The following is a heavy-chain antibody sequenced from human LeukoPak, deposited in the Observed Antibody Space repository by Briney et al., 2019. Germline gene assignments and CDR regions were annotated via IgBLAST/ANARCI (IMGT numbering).Heavy chain of an antibody. D-gene: IGHD3-10*01. Sequence: GGSLRLSCAASGFTLSSYAMSWVRQAPGKGLEWVSSITGSGGDTHYADSVKGRLTISRDNSKNTLYLQTNSLRAEGTAVYYCARDRGGGFDYWGQGTLVSVSS. CDR2: ITGSGGDT. CDR1: GFTLSSYA. CDR3: ARDRGGGFDY. J-gene: IGHJ4*02. V-gene: IGHV3-23*01.